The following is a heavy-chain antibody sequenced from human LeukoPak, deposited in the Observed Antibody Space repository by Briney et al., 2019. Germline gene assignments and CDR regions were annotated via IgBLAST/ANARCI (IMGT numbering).Heavy chain of an antibody. CDR2: IWYDGGDK. V-gene: IGHV3-33*01. J-gene: IGHJ4*02. CDR1: GSPSTRHA. D-gene: IGHD1-14*01. Sequence: GGPRSLSASAPGSPSTRHAIPWGRKAPGKGRGWGPVIWYDGGDKYSADSVKGRFTISRDNYKNTLYLQMNSLRVEDTAVYYCARDITSHYFDYCGQGTLVTVSS. CDR3: ARDITSHYFDY.